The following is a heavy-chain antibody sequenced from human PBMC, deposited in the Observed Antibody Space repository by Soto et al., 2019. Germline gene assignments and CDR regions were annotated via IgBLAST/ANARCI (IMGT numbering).Heavy chain of an antibody. Sequence: GASVKVSCKASGYTFTIYYMHCVLQSALRGLEWMGIINPSGGSTSYAQKFQGRVTMTRDTSTSTVYMELSSLRSEDTAVYYCARERMRSNWNFGYYYYGMDVWGQGTTVTVS. D-gene: IGHD1-7*01. CDR1: GYTFTIYY. J-gene: IGHJ6*02. V-gene: IGHV1-46*01. CDR2: INPSGGST. CDR3: ARERMRSNWNFGYYYYGMDV.